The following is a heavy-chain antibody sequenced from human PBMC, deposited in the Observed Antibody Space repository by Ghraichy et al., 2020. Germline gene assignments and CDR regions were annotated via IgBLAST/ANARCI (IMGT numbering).Heavy chain of an antibody. V-gene: IGHV3-48*02. CDR2: ITSSSRTI. Sequence: GGSLRLSCVGSGFTFSSYSMNWVRQSPGKGLEWISYITSSSRTIFHADSVKGRFTISRDNAQNSLYLQMNSLRDEDTAVYYFARGSTVLRFYYYAGMDVWGQGTTVTVSS. CDR3: ARGSTVLRFYYYAGMDV. J-gene: IGHJ6*02. CDR1: GFTFSSYS. D-gene: IGHD4-23*01.